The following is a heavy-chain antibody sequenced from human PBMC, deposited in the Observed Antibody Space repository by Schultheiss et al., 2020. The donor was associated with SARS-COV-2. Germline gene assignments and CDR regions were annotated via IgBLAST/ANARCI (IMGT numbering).Heavy chain of an antibody. V-gene: IGHV2-70*11. CDR2: IDWDDDK. CDR3: ARTSYYYDSSGYLSTFDY. CDR1: GFSLSNARMG. Sequence: SGPTLVKPTQTLTLTCTFSGFSLSNARMGVSWIRQPPGKALEWLARIDWDDDKYYSTSLKTRLTISEDTSKNQVVLTMTNMDPVDTATYYCARTSYYYDSSGYLSTFDYWGQGTLVTVSS. D-gene: IGHD3-22*01. J-gene: IGHJ4*02.